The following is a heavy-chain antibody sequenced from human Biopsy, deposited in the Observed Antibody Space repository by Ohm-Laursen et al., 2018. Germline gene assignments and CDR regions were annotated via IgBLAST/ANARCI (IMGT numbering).Heavy chain of an antibody. V-gene: IGHV3-53*01. CDR3: AIEGRTRSTGYVEH. CDR1: DFTVSENY. D-gene: IGHD3-9*01. CDR2: IFNSGKT. J-gene: IGHJ1*01. Sequence: SLRLSCTASDFTVSENYFTWVRQAPGKRLEWVSVIFNSGKTYYADSVKGRFTISRDTSKNTVSLQMNSLPVDDTAVYYCAIEGRTRSTGYVEHWGQGISVSVSS.